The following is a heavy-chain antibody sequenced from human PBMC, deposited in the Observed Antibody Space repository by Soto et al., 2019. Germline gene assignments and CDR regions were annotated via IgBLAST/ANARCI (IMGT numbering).Heavy chain of an antibody. D-gene: IGHD1-1*01. J-gene: IGHJ4*02. CDR1: GGTFSSYA. Sequence: SVKVSCKASGGTFSSYAISWLRQAPGQGLEWMGGIIPIFGTANYAQKFQGRVTITADESTSTAYMELSSLRSEDTAVYYCARGRPRRDGPFDYWGQGTLVTVSS. CDR2: IIPIFGTA. V-gene: IGHV1-69*13. CDR3: ARGRPRRDGPFDY.